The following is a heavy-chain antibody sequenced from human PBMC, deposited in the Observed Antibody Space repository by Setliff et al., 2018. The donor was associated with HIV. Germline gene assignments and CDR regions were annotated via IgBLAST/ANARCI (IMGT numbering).Heavy chain of an antibody. J-gene: IGHJ4*02. Sequence: GESLKISCKASGYSFSSYWIGWVRQMPGKGLEWMGIIYPGDSDTRYSPSFQGQVTISADKSISTAYLQWSSLKASDTAMYYCARQKSSGWYRNPHFDYWGQGTLVTVSS. CDR3: ARQKSSGWYRNPHFDY. V-gene: IGHV5-51*01. CDR2: IYPGDSDT. CDR1: GYSFSSYW. D-gene: IGHD6-19*01.